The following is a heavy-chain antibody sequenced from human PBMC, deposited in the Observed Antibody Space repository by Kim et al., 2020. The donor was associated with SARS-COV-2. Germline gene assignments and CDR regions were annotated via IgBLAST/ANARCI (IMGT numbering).Heavy chain of an antibody. V-gene: IGHV4-34*01. Sequence: SETLSLTCAVYGGSFSGYYWSWTRQPPGKGLAWIGEINPSGSTNYNPSLKSRVTISVDTSKNQFSLKLSSVTAADTAVYYCARGLPSRAKYYGMDVWGQGTTVTVSS. CDR1: GGSFSGYY. J-gene: IGHJ6*02. CDR2: INPSGST. D-gene: IGHD2-2*01. CDR3: ARGLPSRAKYYGMDV.